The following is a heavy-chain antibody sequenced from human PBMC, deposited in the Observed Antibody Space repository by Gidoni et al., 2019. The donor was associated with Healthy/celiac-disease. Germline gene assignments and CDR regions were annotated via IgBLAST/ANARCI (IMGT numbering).Heavy chain of an antibody. CDR3: ARVGPYSGSYRDAFDI. J-gene: IGHJ3*02. CDR1: GYTVTSYY. D-gene: IGHD1-26*01. V-gene: IGHV1-46*01. Sequence: QVQLVQSGAEVKKPGASVKVSCKASGYTVTSYYMHWVRQAPGQGLEWMGIINPSGGSTSYAQKFQGRVTMTRDTSTSTVYMELSSLRSEDTAVYYCARVGPYSGSYRDAFDIWGQGTMVTVSS. CDR2: INPSGGST.